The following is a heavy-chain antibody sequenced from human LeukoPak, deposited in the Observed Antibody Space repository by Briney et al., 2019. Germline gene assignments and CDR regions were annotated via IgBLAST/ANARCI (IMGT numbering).Heavy chain of an antibody. J-gene: IGHJ4*02. CDR3: AKAASTVTLHADY. V-gene: IGHV3-30*18. CDR1: GFTFSSFG. CDR2: LSYDGSNR. Sequence: TGGSLRLSCAASGFTFSSFGMHWVRQAPGKGLEWVAVLSYDGSNRYYADSVKGRFTISRDNSKNTLYLQMNSLRAEDTAVYYCAKAASTVTLHADYWGQGTLVTVSS. D-gene: IGHD4-17*01.